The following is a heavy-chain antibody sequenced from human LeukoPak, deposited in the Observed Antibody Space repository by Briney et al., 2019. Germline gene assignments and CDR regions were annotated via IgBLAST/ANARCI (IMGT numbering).Heavy chain of an antibody. CDR1: GGSISSYY. CDR2: FHYSGST. V-gene: IGHV4-59*01. Sequence: PSETLSLTCTVSGGSISSYYWNWIRQPPGEGLEWIGYFHYSGSTNYNPSLKSRVTISVDTSKNQFSLKLSSVTAADTAVYYCARAPTRYFDLWGRGTLVTVSS. J-gene: IGHJ2*01. CDR3: ARAPTRYFDL.